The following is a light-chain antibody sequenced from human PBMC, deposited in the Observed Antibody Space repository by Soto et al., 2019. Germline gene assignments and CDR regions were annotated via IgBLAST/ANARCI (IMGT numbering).Light chain of an antibody. V-gene: IGKV1-5*03. CDR3: QQYYSYPYT. CDR1: QTISSS. J-gene: IGKJ2*01. Sequence: DIQMTQSPSTLSVSIGDRVTITCRASQTISSSLAWYQQKPGKAPKLLIYKASTLESGVPSRFSGSGSGTEFTLTISSLQPDDFATYYCQQYYSYPYTFGQGTNLEIK. CDR2: KAS.